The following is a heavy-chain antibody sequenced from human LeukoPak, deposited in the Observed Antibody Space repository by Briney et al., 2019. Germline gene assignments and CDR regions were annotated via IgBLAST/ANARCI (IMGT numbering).Heavy chain of an antibody. D-gene: IGHD3-10*01. CDR3: VLLLVGEFTHPTINSDY. V-gene: IGHV3-21*01. J-gene: IGHJ4*02. Sequence: IPGGSLRLSCAASGFTFSRYSMNWVRQAPGKGLEWVSSISSSISYIYYADSVKGRFTISRDNAKNSLYLQMNSLRAEDTAVYYCVLLLVGEFTHPTINSDYWGQGTLVTVSS. CDR2: ISSSISYI. CDR1: GFTFSRYS.